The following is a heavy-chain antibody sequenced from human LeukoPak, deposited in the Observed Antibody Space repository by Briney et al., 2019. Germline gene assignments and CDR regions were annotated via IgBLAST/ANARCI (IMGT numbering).Heavy chain of an antibody. J-gene: IGHJ4*02. V-gene: IGHV6-1*01. D-gene: IGHD3-10*01. CDR3: ASSILTRDYYYGSGSYYIDY. CDR2: TYYRSKWYN. Sequence: SQTLSLTCAISGDSVSSNSAAWNWIRQSPSRGLEWLGRTYYRSKWYNDYAVSVKSRITINPDTSKNQFSLQLNSVTPEDTAVYYCASSILTRDYYYGSGSYYIDYWGQGTLVTVSS. CDR1: GDSVSSNSAA.